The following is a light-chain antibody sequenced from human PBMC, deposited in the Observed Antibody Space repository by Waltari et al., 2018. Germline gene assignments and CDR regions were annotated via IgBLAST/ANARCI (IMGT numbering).Light chain of an antibody. Sequence: QAGLTQPPSVSKGLRQTAALTCTGNSNNVGNHGAVWLQQHQGHPPKFLSYMNNTRPSGIAERFSASRSGNTASLTITGLQPEDEGDYYCSAWDSSLSVVLFGGGTKLTVL. CDR3: SAWDSSLSVVL. V-gene: IGLV10-54*04. CDR1: SNNVGNHG. CDR2: MNN. J-gene: IGLJ2*01.